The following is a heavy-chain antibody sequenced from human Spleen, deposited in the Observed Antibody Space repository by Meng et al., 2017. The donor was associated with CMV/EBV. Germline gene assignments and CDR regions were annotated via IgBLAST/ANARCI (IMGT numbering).Heavy chain of an antibody. CDR3: AGGKQDAWELLAY. Sequence: PGRCTPPGTLPLTGVVSGASISSNILGTCVRQPPGKGLELIGDIDDSGSTNYNPSLISRISISLDKSKNHFSLKLNSVTAADTAVYYCAGGKQDAWELLAYWGQGALVTVSS. J-gene: IGHJ4*02. CDR1: GASISSNIL. V-gene: IGHV4-4*03. D-gene: IGHD1-26*01. CDR2: IDDSGST.